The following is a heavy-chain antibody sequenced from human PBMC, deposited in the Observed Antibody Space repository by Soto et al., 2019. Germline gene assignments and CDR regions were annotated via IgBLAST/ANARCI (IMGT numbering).Heavy chain of an antibody. D-gene: IGHD6-19*01. CDR2: IYYSGST. CDR1: GGSISSGDYS. CDR3: ARGYGSGPDY. J-gene: IGHJ4*02. V-gene: IGHV4-30-4*01. Sequence: PSETLSLTCTVSGGSISSGDYSWSWIRQPPGKGLEWIGYIYYSGSTYYNPSLKSRVTISVDTSKNQFSLQLNSLRAEDTALHYCARGYGSGPDYWGQGTLVTVSS.